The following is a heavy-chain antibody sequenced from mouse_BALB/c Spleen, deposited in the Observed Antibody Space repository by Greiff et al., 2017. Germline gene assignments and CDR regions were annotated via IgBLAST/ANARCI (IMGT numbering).Heavy chain of an antibody. V-gene: IGHV5-4*02. CDR2: ISDGGSYT. CDR3: ARAYYGVYYAMDY. D-gene: IGHD2-10*01. J-gene: IGHJ4*01. Sequence: EVMLVESGGGLVKPGGSLKLSCAASGFTFSDYYMYWVRQTPEKRLEWVATISDGGSYTYYPDSVKGRFTISRDNAKNNLYLQMSSLKSEDTAMYYCARAYYGVYYAMDYWGQGTSVTVSS. CDR1: GFTFSDYY.